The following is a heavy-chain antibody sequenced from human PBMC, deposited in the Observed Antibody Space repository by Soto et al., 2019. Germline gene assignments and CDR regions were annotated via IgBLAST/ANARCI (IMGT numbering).Heavy chain of an antibody. CDR3: AREWSVANPGY. Sequence: GGSLRLSCAASGFTFSNYSMHWVRQAPGKGLEWVAVISKDGDKKYYADSVKGRFTITRDNSKNTLYLQMNSLRPEDTAVHYCAREWSVANPGYWGQGTQVTVSS. CDR2: ISKDGDKK. J-gene: IGHJ4*02. V-gene: IGHV3-30-3*01. CDR1: GFTFSNYS. D-gene: IGHD5-12*01.